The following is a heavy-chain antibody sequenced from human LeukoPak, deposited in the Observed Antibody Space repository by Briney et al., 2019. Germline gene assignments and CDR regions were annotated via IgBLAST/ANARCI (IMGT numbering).Heavy chain of an antibody. V-gene: IGHV6-1*01. CDR2: TYYRSKWYN. J-gene: IGHJ4*02. CDR1: GDSVSSDRVI. Sequence: SQTLSLTCAISGDSVSSDRVIWNWIRQSPSRGLEWLGRTYYRSKWYNDYAVSVKSRITINPDTSKNQFSLQLNSVTPEDTAVYYCARDQEFGSYPFDYWGQGTLVTVSS. CDR3: ARDQEFGSYPFDY. D-gene: IGHD1-26*01.